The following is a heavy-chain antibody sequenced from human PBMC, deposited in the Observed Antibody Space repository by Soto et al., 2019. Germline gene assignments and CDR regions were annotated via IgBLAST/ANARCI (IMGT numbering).Heavy chain of an antibody. CDR3: ARDGDYVWGSYRFAYFDY. J-gene: IGHJ4*02. CDR2: TYYRSKWYN. CDR1: GVGVFSPSAA. V-gene: IGHV6-1*01. Sequence: QTLPPPFAISGVGVFSPSAAGVCIRQSPSRGLEWLGRTYYRSKWYNDYAVSVKSRITINPDTSKNQFSLQLNSVTPEDTAVYYCARDGDYVWGSYRFAYFDYWGQGTLVTVSS. D-gene: IGHD3-16*02.